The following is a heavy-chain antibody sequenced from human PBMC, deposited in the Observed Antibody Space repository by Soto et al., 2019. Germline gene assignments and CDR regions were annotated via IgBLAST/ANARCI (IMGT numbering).Heavy chain of an antibody. J-gene: IGHJ6*02. CDR2: IYDSGST. Sequence: QVQLQESGPGLVKPSQTLSLTCTVSGGSISSGGYYWSWVRQHPGKGLEWIGYIYDSGSTYYNPSLKSRVTISVDTSKNQFSLKLTSVTAADTAVYYCAREGSRVYYSNRHSYYGMDVWGQGTTVTVSS. V-gene: IGHV4-31*03. D-gene: IGHD4-4*01. CDR3: AREGSRVYYSNRHSYYGMDV. CDR1: GGSISSGGYY.